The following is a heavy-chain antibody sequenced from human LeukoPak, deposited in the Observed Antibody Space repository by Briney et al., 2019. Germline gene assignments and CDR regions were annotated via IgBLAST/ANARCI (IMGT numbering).Heavy chain of an antibody. Sequence: PGGSLRLSCAASGFTFSSYGMHWVRQAPGKGLEWVAVIWYDGSNKYYADSVKGRFTISRDNAKNSLYLQMNSLRAEDTAVYYCARSIAAAVVYYYYYMDVWGKGTTVTVSS. V-gene: IGHV3-33*01. CDR2: IWYDGSNK. J-gene: IGHJ6*03. CDR3: ARSIAAAVVYYYYYMDV. CDR1: GFTFSSYG. D-gene: IGHD6-13*01.